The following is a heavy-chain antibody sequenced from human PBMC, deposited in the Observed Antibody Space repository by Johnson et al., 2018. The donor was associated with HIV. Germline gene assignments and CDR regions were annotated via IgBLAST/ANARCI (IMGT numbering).Heavy chain of an antibody. CDR3: ARGEYVWGSFDVFDI. V-gene: IGHV3-30*02. Sequence: QVQLVESGGGLVQPGGSLRLSCAASGFTFSSYGMHWVRQAPGKGLEWVAFIRYDGSNKYYADSVKGRFTISRDNSKNTLYLQMNSLRAEDTAVYYCARGEYVWGSFDVFDIWGQGTMVTVSS. CDR2: IRYDGSNK. D-gene: IGHD3-16*01. J-gene: IGHJ3*02. CDR1: GFTFSSYG.